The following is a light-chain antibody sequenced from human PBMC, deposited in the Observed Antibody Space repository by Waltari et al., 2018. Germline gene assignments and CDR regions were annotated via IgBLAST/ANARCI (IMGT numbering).Light chain of an antibody. CDR1: QPVATN. CDR2: HTS. J-gene: IGKJ3*01. V-gene: IGKV3-15*01. CDR3: QQYNNWPGT. Sequence: EIVMTQSPATLSVSPGERATLSCRASQPVATNLAWCQQKPGQAPRLLIYHTSNRATGIPVRFSGSGSGTEFTLTISSLQSEDFALYVCQQYNNWPGTFGPGTKVDF.